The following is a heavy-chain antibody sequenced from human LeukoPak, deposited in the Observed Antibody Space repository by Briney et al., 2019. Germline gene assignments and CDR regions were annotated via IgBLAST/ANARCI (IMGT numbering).Heavy chain of an antibody. Sequence: GRSLRLSCAASGFTFSSYAMHWVRQAPGKGLEWVAVISYDGSNKYYADSVKGRFTISRDNSKSTLYLQMNSLRAEDTAVYYCATTEGWFGEPLIYYYGMDVWGKGTTVTVSS. V-gene: IGHV3-30*04. J-gene: IGHJ6*04. CDR1: GFTFSSYA. D-gene: IGHD3-10*01. CDR2: ISYDGSNK. CDR3: ATTEGWFGEPLIYYYGMDV.